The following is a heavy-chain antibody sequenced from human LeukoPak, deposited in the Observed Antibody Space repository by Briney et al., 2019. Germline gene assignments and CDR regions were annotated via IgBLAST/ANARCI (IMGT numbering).Heavy chain of an antibody. J-gene: IGHJ5*02. CDR3: ARDPWAGTRYTSQNWFDP. V-gene: IGHV1-69*13. CDR1: GGTFSSYA. Sequence: SVKVYCKASGGTFSSYAISWVRQAPGQGLEWMGGIIPIFGTTNYAQKFQGRVTITADESTSTAYMELSSLRSEDTAVYYCARDPWAGTRYTSQNWFDPWGQGTLVTVSS. D-gene: IGHD1-7*01. CDR2: IIPIFGTT.